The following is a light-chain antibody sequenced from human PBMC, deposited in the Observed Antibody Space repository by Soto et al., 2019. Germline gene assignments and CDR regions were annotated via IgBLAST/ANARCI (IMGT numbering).Light chain of an antibody. CDR3: QQSYSTPWT. CDR2: AAS. CDR1: QSISSH. Sequence: DIQMTQSPSSRPASVGDRVALSCRASQSISSHLTWYQQKPGQAPKLLIYAASSLHSGVPSRFSGSGSGTDFTLTISSLQPEDFATYYCQQSYSTPWTFGQGTKVDIK. V-gene: IGKV1-39*01. J-gene: IGKJ1*01.